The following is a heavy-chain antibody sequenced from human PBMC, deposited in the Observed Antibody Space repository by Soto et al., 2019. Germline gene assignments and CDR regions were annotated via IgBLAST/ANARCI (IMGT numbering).Heavy chain of an antibody. J-gene: IGHJ6*02. CDR2: ISYDGSNK. CDR1: GFTFSSYG. Sequence: GSLRLSCAASGFTFSSYGMHWVRQAPGKGLEWVAVISYDGSNKYYADSVKGRFTISRDNSKNTLYLQMNSLRAEDTAVYYCAKDLVTGTWLVRLSGYYYGMDVWGQGTTVTVSS. D-gene: IGHD6-19*01. CDR3: AKDLVTGTWLVRLSGYYYGMDV. V-gene: IGHV3-30*18.